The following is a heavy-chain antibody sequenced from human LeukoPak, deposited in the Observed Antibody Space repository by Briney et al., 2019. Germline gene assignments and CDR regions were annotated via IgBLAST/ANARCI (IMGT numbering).Heavy chain of an antibody. CDR3: ARETYYYDSSGYYTYAFDY. Sequence: ASVKVSCKASGYTFTGYYMHWVRQAPGQGLEWMGWINPNSGGTNYAQKFQGRVTMTRDTSISTAYMELSRLRSDDTAVYYCARETYYYDSSGYYTYAFDYWGQGTLVTVSS. J-gene: IGHJ4*02. CDR1: GYTFTGYY. V-gene: IGHV1-2*02. CDR2: INPNSGGT. D-gene: IGHD3-22*01.